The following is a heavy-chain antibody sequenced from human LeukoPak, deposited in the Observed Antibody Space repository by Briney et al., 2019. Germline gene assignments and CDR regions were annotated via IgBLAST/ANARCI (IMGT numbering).Heavy chain of an antibody. D-gene: IGHD1-26*01. V-gene: IGHV4-59*01. CDR3: ARGVNSGYFDY. CDR2: IHYSGST. CDR1: GGSISGNY. J-gene: IGHJ4*02. Sequence: SESLSLTCTVSGGSISGNYWSWIRQPPGKGLEWIGYIHYSGSTNYNPSLKSRVTISVDTSKNQFSLKLSSVTAADTAVYYCARGVNSGYFDYCGQGNLVTVSS.